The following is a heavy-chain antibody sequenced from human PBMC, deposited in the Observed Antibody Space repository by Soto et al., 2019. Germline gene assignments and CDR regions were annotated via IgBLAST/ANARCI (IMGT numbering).Heavy chain of an antibody. CDR1: GGSISSYY. J-gene: IGHJ5*02. Sequence: SETLSLTCTVSGGSISSYYWSWIRQPPGKGLEWIGYIYYSGSTNYNPSLKSRVTISVDTSKNQFSLKLSSVTAADTAVYYCASMGRYGDRWFDPWGQGTLVTV. CDR3: ASMGRYGDRWFDP. D-gene: IGHD4-17*01. CDR2: IYYSGST. V-gene: IGHV4-59*08.